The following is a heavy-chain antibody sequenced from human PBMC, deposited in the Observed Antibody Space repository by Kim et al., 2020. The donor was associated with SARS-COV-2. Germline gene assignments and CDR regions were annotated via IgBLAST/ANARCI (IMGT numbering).Heavy chain of an antibody. V-gene: IGHV3-23*01. CDR3: ARGDQYTKNYYGTGSQPLYFDY. CDR1: GFTFSNYA. D-gene: IGHD3-10*01. CDR2: ISGSGGTT. J-gene: IGHJ4*02. Sequence: GGSLRLSCAASGFTFSNYAMSWVRQAPGKGLEWVPIISGSGGTTLYADSVKGRFTISRDNSKNTVYLQMNSLRAEDTAVYYCARGDQYTKNYYGTGSQPLYFDYWGQGTLVTVSS.